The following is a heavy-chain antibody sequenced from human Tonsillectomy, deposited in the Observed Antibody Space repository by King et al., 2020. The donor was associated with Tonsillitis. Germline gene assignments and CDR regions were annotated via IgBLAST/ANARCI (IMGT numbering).Heavy chain of an antibody. D-gene: IGHD3-22*01. V-gene: IGHV4-39*01. CDR1: GGSISSSSYY. CDR3: AGRKLVVGVMPVGGRFDP. CDR2: IYYSGST. Sequence: VQLQESGPGLVKPSETLSLTCTVSGGSISSSSYYWGWIRQPPGKGLEWIGSIYYSGSTYYNPSLKSRVTISVDTSKNQFSLKLSSVTAADTAVYYCAGRKLVVGVMPVGGRFDPLGQGTLVNVSS. J-gene: IGHJ5*02.